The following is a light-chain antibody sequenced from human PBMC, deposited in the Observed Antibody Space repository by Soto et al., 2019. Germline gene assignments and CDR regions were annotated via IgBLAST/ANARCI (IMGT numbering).Light chain of an antibody. CDR3: MQALQTPLT. J-gene: IGKJ4*01. CDR1: QSLLHSNGYNY. CDR2: LGS. V-gene: IGKV2-28*01. Sequence: DIVMTQSPLSLPVTPGEPASISCRSSQSLLHSNGYNYLYWYLQKPGQSPQLLIYLGSNRASGVPERFSGSGSGTDFTLKISRVEAVDVGVYYCMQALQTPLTFGGGTKVEIK.